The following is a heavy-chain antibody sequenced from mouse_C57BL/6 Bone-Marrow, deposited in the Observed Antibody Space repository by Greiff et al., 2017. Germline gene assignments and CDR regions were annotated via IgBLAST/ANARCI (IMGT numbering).Heavy chain of an antibody. CDR3: ARGYEGFAY. J-gene: IGHJ3*01. Sequence: EVQLVESGPGLVKPSQSLSLTCSVTGYSITSGYYWNWIRQFPGNKLEWMGYISYDGSNNYNPSLKNRISITRDTSKNQFFLKLNSVTTEDTATYYCARGYEGFAYWGQGTLVTVSA. V-gene: IGHV3-6*01. CDR2: ISYDGSN. D-gene: IGHD2-12*01. CDR1: GYSITSGYY.